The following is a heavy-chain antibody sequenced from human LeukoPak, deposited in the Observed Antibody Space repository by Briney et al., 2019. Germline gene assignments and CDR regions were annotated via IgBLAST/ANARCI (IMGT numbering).Heavy chain of an antibody. CDR1: GDSFSSVTDY. CDR2: IYYSGST. D-gene: IGHD3-3*01. V-gene: IGHV4-61*01. Sequence: SETLSLTCTVSGDSFSSVTDYWAWIRQPPGKGLEWIGYIYYSGSTNYNPSLKSRVTISVDTSKNQFSLKLSSVTAADTAVYYCARVRWQPPGWFDPWGQGTLVTVSS. J-gene: IGHJ5*02. CDR3: ARVRWQPPGWFDP.